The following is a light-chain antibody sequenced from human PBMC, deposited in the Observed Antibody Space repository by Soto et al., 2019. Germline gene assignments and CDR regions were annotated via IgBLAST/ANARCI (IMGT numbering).Light chain of an antibody. V-gene: IGKV3-15*01. CDR1: HSVNSH. Sequence: MMMTQSPAPLSVSPGGRVTLPLRTSHSVNSHVAWYQQKPGQAPRLLLYGASTRATGTPVRFSGSGFGTEFTLTISSLQSEDFAVYYRQQYKNWPLFGQGTRLEIK. CDR2: GAS. J-gene: IGKJ5*01. CDR3: QQYKNWPL.